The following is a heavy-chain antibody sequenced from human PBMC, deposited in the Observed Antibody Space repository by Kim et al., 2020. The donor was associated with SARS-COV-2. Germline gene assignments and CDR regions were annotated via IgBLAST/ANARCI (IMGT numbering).Heavy chain of an antibody. CDR2: IYPGDSDT. CDR1: GYSFTSYW. J-gene: IGHJ6*02. CDR3: ARLDLGVAGTENALFYYYYGMDV. V-gene: IGHV5-51*01. Sequence: GESLKISCKGSGYSFTSYWIGWVRQMPGKGLEWMGIIYPGDSDTRYSPSFQGQVTISADKSISTAYLQWSSLKASDTAMYYCARLDLGVAGTENALFYYYYGMDVWGQGTTVTVSS. D-gene: IGHD6-19*01.